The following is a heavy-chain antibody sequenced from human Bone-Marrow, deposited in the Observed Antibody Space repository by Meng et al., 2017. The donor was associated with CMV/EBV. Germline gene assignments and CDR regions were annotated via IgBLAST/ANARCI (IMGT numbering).Heavy chain of an antibody. CDR1: GGSFSGYY. CDR3: AKDFEARAAGTGFDY. CDR2: INHSGST. Sequence: SETLSLTCAVYGGSFSGYYWSWIRQPPGKGLEWIGEINHSGSTNYNPSLKSRVTISVDTSKNQFSLKLSSVTAADTAVYYCAKDFEARAAGTGFDYWGQGTLVTVSS. V-gene: IGHV4-34*01. D-gene: IGHD6-13*01. J-gene: IGHJ4*02.